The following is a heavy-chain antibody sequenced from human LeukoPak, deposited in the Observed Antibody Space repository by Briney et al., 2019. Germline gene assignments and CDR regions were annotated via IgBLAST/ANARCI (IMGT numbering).Heavy chain of an antibody. V-gene: IGHV4-59*01. CDR1: GGSISCYY. J-gene: IGHJ4*02. CDR3: ARASGGDGSGSL. D-gene: IGHD3-10*01. CDR2: IYYSGSP. Sequence: PSETLSLTCTVSGGSISCYYWSWIRQPPWNGLEWIGYIYYSGSPDYNPSLKSRVTISVDTSKNQFSLNLSSVTAADTAMYYCARASGGDGSGSLWGQGTLVTVSS.